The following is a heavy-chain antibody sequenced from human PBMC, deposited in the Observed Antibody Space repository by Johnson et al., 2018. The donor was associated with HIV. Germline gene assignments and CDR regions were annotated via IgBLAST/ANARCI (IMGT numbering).Heavy chain of an antibody. Sequence: QVQLVESGGGVVQPGRSLRLSCAASGFTFSSYGMHWVRQAPGKGLEWVAVLSYDGSNKYYADSVKGRFTISRDNSKNTVYLQMNSLRAEDTAVYYCARDGRAANAFDTWGQGTMVTVSS. CDR3: ARDGRAANAFDT. D-gene: IGHD2-15*01. J-gene: IGHJ3*02. CDR2: LSYDGSNK. CDR1: GFTFSSYG. V-gene: IGHV3-30*03.